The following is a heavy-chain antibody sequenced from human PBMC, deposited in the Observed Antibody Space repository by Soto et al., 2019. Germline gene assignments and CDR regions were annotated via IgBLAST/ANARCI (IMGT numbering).Heavy chain of an antibody. CDR2: INDNGDNT. D-gene: IGHD1-26*01. Sequence: PGGSLRLSCAASGFTFRNYALSWVHQAAGKGLEWISAINDNGDNTFHADSVKGRFTISRDNSKNTLYLQMNSLRAEDTATYYCAKRSVRGTYSPFDFWGQGTLVTVSS. V-gene: IGHV3-23*01. CDR1: GFTFRNYA. J-gene: IGHJ4*02. CDR3: AKRSVRGTYSPFDF.